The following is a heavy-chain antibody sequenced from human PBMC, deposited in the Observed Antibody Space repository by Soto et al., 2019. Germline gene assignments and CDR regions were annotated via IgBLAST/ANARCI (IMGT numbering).Heavy chain of an antibody. CDR2: ISHSGTS. J-gene: IGHJ3*01. Sequence: QVQLQESGPGLVKPSGTLSLTCAVSGGSISSSHWWTWVRQSPGKGLEYIGEISHSGTSNSNPSLKSRVTLSVHKSKNHFSLTLTSVTAADTAVYYCARVVLTITRGAFDAWGQGTLVIVSS. CDR1: GGSISSSHW. V-gene: IGHV4-4*02. D-gene: IGHD3-9*01. CDR3: ARVVLTITRGAFDA.